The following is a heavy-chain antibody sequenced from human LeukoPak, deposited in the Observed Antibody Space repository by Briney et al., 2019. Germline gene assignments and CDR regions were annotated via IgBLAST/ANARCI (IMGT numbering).Heavy chain of an antibody. D-gene: IGHD2-2*01. Sequence: GASVKVSCKASGYTFTSYYMHWVRQAPGQGLEWMGIINPSGGSTSYAQKFQGRVTMTRDTSISTAYMELSRLRSDDTAVYYCASSPQYHTNYWGQGTLATVSS. CDR3: ASSPQYHTNY. CDR1: GYTFTSYY. J-gene: IGHJ4*02. V-gene: IGHV1-46*01. CDR2: INPSGGST.